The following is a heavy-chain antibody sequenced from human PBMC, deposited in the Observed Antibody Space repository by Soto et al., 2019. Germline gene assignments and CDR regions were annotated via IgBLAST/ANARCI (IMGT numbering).Heavy chain of an antibody. J-gene: IGHJ6*03. CDR1: GFTFDDYA. V-gene: IGHV3-9*01. D-gene: IGHD3-16*01. Sequence: GGSLRLSCAASGFTFDDYAMHWVRQAPGKGLEWVSGISWNSGSIGYADSVKGRFTISRDNAKNSLYLQMNSLRAEDTALYYCAKDRASRGSSGYYYMDGWGKGTTVTVSS. CDR3: AKDRASRGSSGYYYMDG. CDR2: ISWNSGSI.